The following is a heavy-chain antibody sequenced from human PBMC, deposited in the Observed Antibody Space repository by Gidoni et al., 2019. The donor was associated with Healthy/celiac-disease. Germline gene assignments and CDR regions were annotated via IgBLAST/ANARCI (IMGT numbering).Heavy chain of an antibody. V-gene: IGHV3-48*04. J-gene: IGHJ4*02. CDR2: ISSSSSTI. Sequence: EVQLVESGGGLVQPGGSLRLSCAASGFTFSSYSMNWVRQAPGKGLEWVSYISSSSSTIYYADSVKGRFTISRDNAKNSLYLQMNSLRAEDTAVYYCARAYSSGYYYVSNYYFDYWGQGTLVTVSS. D-gene: IGHD3-22*01. CDR3: ARAYSSGYYYVSNYYFDY. CDR1: GFTFSSYS.